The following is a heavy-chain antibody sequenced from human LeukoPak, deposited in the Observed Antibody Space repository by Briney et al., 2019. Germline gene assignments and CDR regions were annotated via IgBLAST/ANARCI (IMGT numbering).Heavy chain of an antibody. CDR1: GGTFSNDA. J-gene: IGHJ3*02. D-gene: IGHD6-13*01. CDR2: VIPTLGIA. CDR3: AREESYSSSWYIGDAFDI. V-gene: IGHV1-69*04. Sequence: SVKVSCKASGGTFSNDAISWVRQAPGQGLEWMGRVIPTLGIALYAQRFKGRVTITADKSTSTAYMELSSLTFEDTAVYFCAREESYSSSWYIGDAFDIWGQGTMVTVSS.